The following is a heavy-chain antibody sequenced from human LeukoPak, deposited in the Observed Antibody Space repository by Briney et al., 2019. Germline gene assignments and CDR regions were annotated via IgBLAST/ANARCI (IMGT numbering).Heavy chain of an antibody. J-gene: IGHJ4*02. Sequence: GGSLRLSCAASGFTFSSYAMSWVRQAPGKGLEWVSRINGDGSTTDYAASVKGRFTVSRDNAKNTLYLQMNSLRAEDTSVYYCATISRSVSSHFDYWGQGTLVTVSS. D-gene: IGHD1-26*01. V-gene: IGHV3-74*01. CDR3: ATISRSVSSHFDY. CDR1: GFTFSSYA. CDR2: INGDGSTT.